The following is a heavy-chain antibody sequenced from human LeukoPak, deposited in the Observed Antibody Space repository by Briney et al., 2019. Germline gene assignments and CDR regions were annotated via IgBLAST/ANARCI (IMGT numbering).Heavy chain of an antibody. J-gene: IGHJ4*02. V-gene: IGHV4-59*11. Sequence: SETLSLTCTVSGGSISSHYGSWIRQPPGKGLEWIGYIYYSGSTNYNPSLKSRVTISVDTSKNQCSLKLSSVTAADTAVYYCARAPEAAAGYYFDYWGQGTLVTVSS. CDR3: ARAPEAAAGYYFDY. CDR2: IYYSGST. CDR1: GGSISSHY. D-gene: IGHD6-13*01.